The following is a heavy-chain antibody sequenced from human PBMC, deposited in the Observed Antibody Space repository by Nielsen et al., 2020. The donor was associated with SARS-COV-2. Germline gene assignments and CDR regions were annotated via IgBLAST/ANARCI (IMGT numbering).Heavy chain of an antibody. CDR2: IWYDGSNK. D-gene: IGHD2-2*01. CDR1: GFTFSSYG. V-gene: IGHV3-33*01. J-gene: IGHJ6*02. CDR3: AREAYCSSTSCYFPRDNYYYGMDV. Sequence: GESLKISCAASGFTFSSYGMHWVRQAPGKGLEWVAVIWYDGSNKYYADSVKGRFTISRDNSKNSLYLQMNSLRAEDTAVYYCAREAYCSSTSCYFPRDNYYYGMDVWGQGTTVAVSS.